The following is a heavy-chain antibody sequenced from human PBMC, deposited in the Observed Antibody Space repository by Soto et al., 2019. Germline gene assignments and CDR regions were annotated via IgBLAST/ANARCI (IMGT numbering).Heavy chain of an antibody. CDR1: GGSISSGGYY. CDR3: ARGRRVRGVIVTPVDY. CDR2: IYYSGST. J-gene: IGHJ4*02. D-gene: IGHD3-10*01. Sequence: QVQLQESGPGLVKPSQTLSLTCTVSGGSISSGGYYWSWIRQHPGKGLEWIGYIYYSGSTYYNPSLKSRVTISVDTSKNQVSLKLSSVTAADTAVYYCARGRRVRGVIVTPVDYWGQGTLVTVSS. V-gene: IGHV4-31*03.